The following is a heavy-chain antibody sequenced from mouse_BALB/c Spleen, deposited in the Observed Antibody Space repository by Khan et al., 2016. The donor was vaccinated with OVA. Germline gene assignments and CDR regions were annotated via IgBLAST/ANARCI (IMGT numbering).Heavy chain of an antibody. J-gene: IGHJ3*01. CDR3: TRSGYGAFAY. D-gene: IGHD1-1*02. CDR1: GYTFTSYY. CDR2: INPSNGGT. V-gene: IGHV1S81*02. Sequence: QVRLQQSGAELVKPGASVRLSCKASGYTFTSYYSYWVKQRPGHGLEWIGDINPSNGGTNFNENFKTKATLTVDKSSSTAYMQLSSLTSEDSAVYYCTRSGYGAFAYWGQGTLVTVSA.